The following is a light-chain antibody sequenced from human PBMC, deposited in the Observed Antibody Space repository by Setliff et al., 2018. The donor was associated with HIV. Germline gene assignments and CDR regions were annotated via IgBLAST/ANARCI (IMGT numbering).Light chain of an antibody. J-gene: IGLJ1*01. Sequence: QSALAQPASASGSPGQSITISCTGTSRDVGGYNYVSWYQQHPGKAPKLMIYDVSKRPSGVSNRFSGSKSGNTASLTISGLQAEDEADYYCCSYAGSSALYVFGTGTKVTVL. CDR3: CSYAGSSALYV. CDR1: SRDVGGYNY. CDR2: DVS. V-gene: IGLV2-23*02.